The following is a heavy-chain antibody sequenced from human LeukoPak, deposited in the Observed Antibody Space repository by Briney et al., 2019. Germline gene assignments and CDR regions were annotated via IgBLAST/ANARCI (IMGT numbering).Heavy chain of an antibody. CDR1: GGSFIGSY. V-gene: IGHV4-34*01. CDR3: ARQETAYSSSWYKVTGSTYYFDY. CDR2: ISHGENP. D-gene: IGHD6-13*01. J-gene: IGHJ4*02. Sequence: SETLSLTCAVFGGSFIGSYWSWIRQPPGMGLEWIGEISHGENPTYNPSLKSRVIISADTSKNQFSLKLTSVTAADTAVYYCARQETAYSSSWYKVTGSTYYFDYWGQGTLVTVSS.